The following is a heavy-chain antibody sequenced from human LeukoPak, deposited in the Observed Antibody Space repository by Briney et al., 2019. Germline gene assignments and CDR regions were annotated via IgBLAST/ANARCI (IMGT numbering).Heavy chain of an antibody. D-gene: IGHD3-3*01. V-gene: IGHV3-7*01. CDR2: IRHDGDEK. J-gene: IGHJ4*02. CDR3: ARDTDEYDF. Sequence: GGSLRLSCAVSGFPFNKYWMTWVRQAPGKGLEWVANIRHDGDEKHYVDSVKGRFTISRPNANNSLYLQMDGLRVEDTAVYYCARDTDEYDFWGQGTLVTVSS. CDR1: GFPFNKYW.